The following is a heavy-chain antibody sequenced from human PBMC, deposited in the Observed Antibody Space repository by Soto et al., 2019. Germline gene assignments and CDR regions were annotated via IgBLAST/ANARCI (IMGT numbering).Heavy chain of an antibody. CDR2: ISSSGSTI. Sequence: PGGSLRLSCAASGFTFSDYYMSWIRQAPGKGLEWVSYISSSGSTIYYADSVKGRFTISRDNAKNSLYLQMNSLRAEDTAVYYCAPFVLVPADYYGMDVWGQGTTVTVSS. CDR1: GFTFSDYY. D-gene: IGHD2-2*01. V-gene: IGHV3-11*01. J-gene: IGHJ6*02. CDR3: APFVLVPADYYGMDV.